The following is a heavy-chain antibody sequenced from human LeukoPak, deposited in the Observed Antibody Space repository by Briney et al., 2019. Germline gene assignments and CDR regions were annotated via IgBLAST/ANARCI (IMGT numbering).Heavy chain of an antibody. D-gene: IGHD3-10*01. CDR3: AGNEDYYGSGSVDY. CDR1: GGSFSGYY. CDR2: IYHSGST. J-gene: IGHJ4*02. V-gene: IGHV4-38-2*01. Sequence: SETLSLTCAVYGGSFSGYYWGWIRQPPGKGLEWIGSIYHSGSTYYNPSLKSRVTISVDTSKNQFSLKLSSVTAADTAVYYCAGNEDYYGSGSVDYWGQGTLVTVSS.